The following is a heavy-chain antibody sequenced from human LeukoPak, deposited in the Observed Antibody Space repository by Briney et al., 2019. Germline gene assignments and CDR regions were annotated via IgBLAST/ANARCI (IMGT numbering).Heavy chain of an antibody. D-gene: IGHD4-17*01. J-gene: IGHJ6*03. CDR3: PAGYSTVPTEVSYYMDV. CDR2: IVVGSGNT. Sequence: SVKVSCKDSGVTFTSSAMQRVRQARGKRGEWKGWIVVGSGNTNYAQKFQESVTITRDTSTSTAYMELSSLRSEDTAVYYCPAGYSTVPTEVSYYMDVWGKGTTVTVPS. V-gene: IGHV1-58*02. CDR1: GVTFTSSA.